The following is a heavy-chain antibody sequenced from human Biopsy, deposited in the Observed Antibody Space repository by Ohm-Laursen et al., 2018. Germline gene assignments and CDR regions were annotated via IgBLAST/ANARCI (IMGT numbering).Heavy chain of an antibody. D-gene: IGHD2-15*01. J-gene: IGHJ6*02. CDR1: GYTFAGYY. Sequence: ALVKVSCKASGYTFAGYYLHWVRQAPGHGLEWMGWINPNSGNANYAQSFQGRLTVTRDTSITTAYMELTSLASDDTAIYYCARVPAYPSIDGYYGLDLWGQGTTVIVSS. V-gene: IGHV1-2*02. CDR2: INPNSGNA. CDR3: ARVPAYPSIDGYYGLDL.